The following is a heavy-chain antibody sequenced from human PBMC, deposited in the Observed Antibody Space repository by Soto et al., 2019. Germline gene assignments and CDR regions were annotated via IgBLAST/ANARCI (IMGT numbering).Heavy chain of an antibody. CDR1: GGSFSGYY. D-gene: IGHD3-22*01. CDR2: INHSGST. CDR3: ARGLKKRYYDSSGRYYFDY. Sequence: PSETLSLTCAVYGGSFSGYYWSWIRQPPGKGLEWIGEINHSGSTNYNPSLKSRVTISVDTSKNQFSLKLSSVTAADTAVYYCARGLKKRYYDSSGRYYFDYWGQGNLVTVSS. V-gene: IGHV4-34*01. J-gene: IGHJ4*02.